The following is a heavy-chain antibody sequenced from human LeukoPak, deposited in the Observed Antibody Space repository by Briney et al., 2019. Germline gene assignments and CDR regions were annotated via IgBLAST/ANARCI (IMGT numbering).Heavy chain of an antibody. CDR3: TKAASSSPGGFDP. V-gene: IGHV3-43D*03. CDR2: ISWDGVST. J-gene: IGHJ5*02. Sequence: GGSLRLSCAASGFTFDDYTMHWVRQAPGKGLEWVSLISWDGVSTYYADSVKVRFTISRDNSKNSLYLQMNSLRAEDTAFYYCTKAASSSPGGFDPWGQGTLVTVSS. CDR1: GFTFDDYT.